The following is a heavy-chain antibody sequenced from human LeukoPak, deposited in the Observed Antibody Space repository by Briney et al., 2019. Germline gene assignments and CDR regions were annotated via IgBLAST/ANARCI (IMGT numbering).Heavy chain of an antibody. J-gene: IGHJ6*02. Sequence: GGSLRLSCAASGFTFSAFWMHWVRQAPGKGLVWVSRINSDDSRTTYADSVKGRFTISRDNAKNSLYLQMNSLRAEDTAVYYCARDTSNLSCMDVWGQGTTVTVSS. V-gene: IGHV3-74*01. CDR2: INSDDSRT. CDR1: GFTFSAFW. CDR3: ARDTSNLSCMDV. D-gene: IGHD2-2*01.